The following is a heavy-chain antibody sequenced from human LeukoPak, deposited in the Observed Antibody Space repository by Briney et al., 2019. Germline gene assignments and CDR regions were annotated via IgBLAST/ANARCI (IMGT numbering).Heavy chain of an antibody. D-gene: IGHD1-26*01. CDR2: IYHSGMA. V-gene: IGHV4-38-2*01. Sequence: SETLSLTRDVSGFSLSNGYVWAWIGQFPGKGLEWIGRIYHSGMADYNPSLNSQVSRKVDTSKNQSSLKMRSATAADTAVYFCARAGPVKWNYYYMDVWGKGTTVTVSS. CDR1: GFSLSNGYV. CDR3: ARAGPVKWNYYYMDV. J-gene: IGHJ6*03.